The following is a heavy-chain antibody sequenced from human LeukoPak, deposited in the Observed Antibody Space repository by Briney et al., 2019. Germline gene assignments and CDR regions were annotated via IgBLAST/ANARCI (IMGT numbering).Heavy chain of an antibody. D-gene: IGHD3-22*01. V-gene: IGHV1-18*01. Sequence: ASVKVSCKASGYTFTSYGISWVRQAPGQGLEWMGWISAYNGNTNYAQKLQGRVTMTTDTSTSTAYMELRSLRSDDTAVYYRARYDSSGYYYGYFDYWGRGTLVTVSS. CDR1: GYTFTSYG. J-gene: IGHJ4*02. CDR3: ARYDSSGYYYGYFDY. CDR2: ISAYNGNT.